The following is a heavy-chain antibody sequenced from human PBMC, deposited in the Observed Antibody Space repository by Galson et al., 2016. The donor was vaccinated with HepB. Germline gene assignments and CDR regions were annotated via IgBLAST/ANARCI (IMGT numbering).Heavy chain of an antibody. CDR1: GFTFSNYA. V-gene: IGHV3-23*01. Sequence: SLRLSCAASGFTFSNYAMSWVRQAPGKGPEWVFAISGNGGSTYYADSVKGRFTISRDNSKNTLYVQMSNLRAEDTAVYYCAKGRYYDILSGLDYWGLGTLVTVSS. J-gene: IGHJ4*02. D-gene: IGHD3-9*01. CDR3: AKGRYYDILSGLDY. CDR2: ISGNGGST.